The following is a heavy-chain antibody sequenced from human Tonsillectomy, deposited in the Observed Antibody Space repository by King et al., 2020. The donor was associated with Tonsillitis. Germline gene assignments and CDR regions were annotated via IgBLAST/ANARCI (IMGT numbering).Heavy chain of an antibody. J-gene: IGHJ4*02. CDR1: GFTFSSYV. D-gene: IGHD2-2*02. CDR3: AKGFGYCTSSSCYTSFDY. CDR2: ISGDGGST. V-gene: IGHV3-23*04. Sequence: VQLVESGGGWVQPGGSLRLSCAASGFTFSSYVMSWVRQAPGKGLEWVSAISGDGGSTSYGDSVKGRFTISRDNSKNTLYLQLSSLRAEDTALYYCAKGFGYCTSSSCYTSFDYWGQGTLVTVSS.